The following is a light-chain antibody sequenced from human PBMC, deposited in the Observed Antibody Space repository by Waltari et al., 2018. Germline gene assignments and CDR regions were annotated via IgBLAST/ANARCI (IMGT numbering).Light chain of an antibody. CDR1: ENINTY. CDR3: QQSYGTIS. CDR2: AAS. Sequence: DIQMTQSPTSLSASVGDRVTPTCRASENINTYLNWYQKKPGKATQLLIYAASSLQSGVPSRFSGSGSGTDFTLTISSLQSEDFATYYCQQSYGTISFGPGTKVDIK. V-gene: IGKV1-39*01. J-gene: IGKJ3*01.